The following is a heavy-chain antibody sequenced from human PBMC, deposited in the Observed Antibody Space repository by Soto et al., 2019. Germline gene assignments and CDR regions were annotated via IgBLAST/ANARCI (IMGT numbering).Heavy chain of an antibody. D-gene: IGHD3-22*01. CDR1: GFTFSSYA. V-gene: IGHV3-30-3*01. CDR3: ARDFSIVVVTNYYYYGMDV. CDR2: ISYDGSNK. Sequence: PGGSLRLSCAASGFTFSSYAMHWVRQAPGKGLEWVAVISYDGSNKYYADSVKGRFTISRDNSKNTLYLQMNSLRAEDTAVYYCARDFSIVVVTNYYYYGMDVWGQGTTVNVSS. J-gene: IGHJ6*02.